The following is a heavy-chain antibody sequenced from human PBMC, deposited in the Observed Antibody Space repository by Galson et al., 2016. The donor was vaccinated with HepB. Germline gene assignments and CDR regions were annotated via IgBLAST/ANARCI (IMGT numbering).Heavy chain of an antibody. CDR3: ARDTMVRGAKMGY. CDR1: GDTFSTYA. D-gene: IGHD3-10*01. CDR2: IIPIFGTT. Sequence: SVKVSCKASGDTFSTYAISWVRQTPGQGPEWMGGIIPIFGTTNYAQRFQGRVMITADESTSTAYMELSSLRSEDTAVYYCARDTMVRGAKMGYWGQGTLVTGSS. V-gene: IGHV1-69*13. J-gene: IGHJ4*02.